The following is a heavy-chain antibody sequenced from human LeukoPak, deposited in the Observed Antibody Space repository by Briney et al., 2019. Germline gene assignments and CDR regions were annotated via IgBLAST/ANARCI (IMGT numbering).Heavy chain of an antibody. CDR3: ARDGGPHIVVVTAFDY. D-gene: IGHD2-21*02. V-gene: IGHV1-69*04. Sequence: SVKVSCKASGGTFSSYAISWVRQAPGQGLEWMGRIIPILGIANYAQKFQGRVTITADKSTSTAYMELSSLRSEDTAVYYCARDGGPHIVVVTAFDYWGQGTLVTVSS. CDR2: IIPILGIA. J-gene: IGHJ4*02. CDR1: GGTFSSYA.